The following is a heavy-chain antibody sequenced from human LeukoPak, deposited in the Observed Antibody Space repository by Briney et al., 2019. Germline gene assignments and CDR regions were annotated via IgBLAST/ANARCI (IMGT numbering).Heavy chain of an antibody. CDR2: IWYDGSNK. CDR1: GFTFSGYG. CDR3: AREGYSSSWAFDY. V-gene: IGHV3-33*01. J-gene: IGHJ4*02. Sequence: PGRSLRLSCAASGFTFSGYGMHWVRQAPGKGLEWVAVIWYDGSNKYYADSVKGRFTISRDNSKNTLYLQMNSLRAEDTAVYYCAREGYSSSWAFDYWGQGTLVTVSS. D-gene: IGHD6-13*01.